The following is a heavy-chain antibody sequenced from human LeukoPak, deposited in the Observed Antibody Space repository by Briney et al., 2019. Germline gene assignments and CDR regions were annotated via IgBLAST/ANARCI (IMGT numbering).Heavy chain of an antibody. CDR3: ARDGAYDSSGIPLFDY. V-gene: IGHV1-2*02. D-gene: IGHD3-22*01. CDR2: INPNSGGT. J-gene: IGHJ4*02. Sequence: ASVKVSCKASGYTFTGYYMHWVRQAPGQGLEWMGWINPNSGGTNYAQKFQGRVTMTRDTSTSTVYMELSSLRSEDTAVYYCARDGAYDSSGIPLFDYWGQGTLVTVSS. CDR1: GYTFTGYY.